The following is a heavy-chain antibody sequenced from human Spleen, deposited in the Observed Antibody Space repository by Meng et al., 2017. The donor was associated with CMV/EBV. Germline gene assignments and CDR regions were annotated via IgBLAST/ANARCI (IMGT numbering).Heavy chain of an antibody. CDR1: GYTFTSYG. CDR3: ARDMRGVVVISAFDY. J-gene: IGHJ4*02. Sequence: ASVKVSCKASGYTFTSYGISWVRQAPGQGLEWMGWISAYNGNTSYAQKLQGRVTMTTDTSTSTAYMELRSLRSDDTAVYYCARDMRGVVVISAFDYWGQGTLVTVSS. D-gene: IGHD3-22*01. CDR2: ISAYNGNT. V-gene: IGHV1-18*01.